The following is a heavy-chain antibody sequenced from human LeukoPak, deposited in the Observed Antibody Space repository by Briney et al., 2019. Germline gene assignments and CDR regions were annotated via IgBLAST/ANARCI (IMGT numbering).Heavy chain of an antibody. CDR2: INSDGSST. CDR3: ARTAVAGQFDY. J-gene: IGHJ4*02. CDR1: GFTFDDDA. Sequence: GRSLRLSCAASGFTFDDDAMHWVRQAPGKGLVWVSRINSDGSSTSYAGSVKGRFTISRDNAKNTLYLQMNSLRAEDTAVYYCARTAVAGQFDYWGQGTLVTVSS. V-gene: IGHV3-74*01. D-gene: IGHD6-19*01.